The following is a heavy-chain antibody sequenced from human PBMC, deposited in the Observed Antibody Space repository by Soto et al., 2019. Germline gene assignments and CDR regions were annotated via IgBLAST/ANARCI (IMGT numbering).Heavy chain of an antibody. CDR2: IYYSGST. J-gene: IGHJ4*02. CDR3: ASLDSSGYYLFDY. D-gene: IGHD3-22*01. Sequence: SETLSLTCTVSGGSISSGGYYWSWIRQHPGKGLEWIGYIYYSGSTYYNPSLKSRVTISVDTSKNQFSLKLSSVTAADTAVYYCASLDSSGYYLFDYWGQGTLVTVSS. CDR1: GGSISSGGYY. V-gene: IGHV4-31*03.